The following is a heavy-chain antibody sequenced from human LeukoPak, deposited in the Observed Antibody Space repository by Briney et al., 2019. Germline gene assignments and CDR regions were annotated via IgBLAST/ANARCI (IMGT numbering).Heavy chain of an antibody. CDR1: DSSISGSYF. V-gene: IGHV4-38-2*02. CDR3: ARFAIVRDLATYNWIDP. D-gene: IGHD3-10*01. CDR2: MHHTGSA. J-gene: IGHJ5*02. Sequence: SETLSLTCIVSDSSISGSYFWGWVRPPPGKGLESIGAMHHTGSAYYSPSLQSRVSISLDVSKSQISLHLNSMTAADTAVYYCARFAIVRDLATYNWIDPWGQGTLVTVSS.